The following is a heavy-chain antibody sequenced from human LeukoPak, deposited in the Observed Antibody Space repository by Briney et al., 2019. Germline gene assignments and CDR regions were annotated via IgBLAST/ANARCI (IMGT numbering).Heavy chain of an antibody. V-gene: IGHV4-4*07. D-gene: IGHD4-17*01. J-gene: IGHJ5*02. CDR3: TRDTGTTGEVKFDP. Sequence: SETLSLTCAVYGGSFGDYYWSWIRQPAGKGLEWIGRIYTSGSTTYNPSLKSRVTMSVDTSKSQFSLNLMSVTAADTAVYYCTRDTGTTGEVKFDPWGQGTLVTVSS. CDR2: IYTSGST. CDR1: GGSFGDYY.